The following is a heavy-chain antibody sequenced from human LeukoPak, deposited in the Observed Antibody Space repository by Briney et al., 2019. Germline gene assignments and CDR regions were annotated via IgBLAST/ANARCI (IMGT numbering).Heavy chain of an antibody. Sequence: GGSLRLSCAASGFTFDDYSMHWVRQAPGKGLEWVSLISWDGGSTFYAESVKGRFTISRDNSKNSLYLQMNSLRTEDTALYYFAKDNTRKLSSDYYFDSGGQGNLVTVSA. CDR3: AKDNTRKLSSDYYFDS. CDR2: ISWDGGST. V-gene: IGHV3-43*01. J-gene: IGHJ4*02. D-gene: IGHD1-14*01. CDR1: GFTFDDYS.